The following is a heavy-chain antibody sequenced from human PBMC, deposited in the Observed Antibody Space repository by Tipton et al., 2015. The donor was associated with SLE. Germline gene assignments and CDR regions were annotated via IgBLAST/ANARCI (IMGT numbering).Heavy chain of an antibody. CDR1: GFSFSDYA. D-gene: IGHD3-10*01. CDR3: VRDSGSLDS. J-gene: IGHJ4*02. CDR2: ISSDGVNK. V-gene: IGHV3-30*04. Sequence: SLRLSCAASGFSFSDYAMHWFRQAPGKGLEWVAVISSDGVNKNYADSVQGRFTVSRDNSKNTLFLQMTTLRPEDTAVYYCVRDSGSLDSWGQGTLVTVSS.